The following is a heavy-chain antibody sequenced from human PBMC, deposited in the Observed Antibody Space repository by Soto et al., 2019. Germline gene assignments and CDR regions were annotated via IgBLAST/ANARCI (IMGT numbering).Heavy chain of an antibody. CDR1: GFTFSSYA. CDR3: AKDLVVAATRPYYFDY. CDR2: IGGSGGDT. D-gene: IGHD2-15*01. V-gene: IGHV3-23*01. Sequence: GGSLRLSCAASGFTFSSYAMGWVRQAPGTGLEWVSVIGGSGGDTSLADSVKGRFTISRDNSKNTLYLQMNSLRAEDTAVYYCAKDLVVAATRPYYFDYWGQGTLVTVSS. J-gene: IGHJ4*02.